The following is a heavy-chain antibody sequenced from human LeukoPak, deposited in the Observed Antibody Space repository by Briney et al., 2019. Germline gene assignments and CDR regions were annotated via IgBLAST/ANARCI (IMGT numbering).Heavy chain of an antibody. V-gene: IGHV4-39*01. CDR1: GGSISYSSYY. D-gene: IGHD5-24*01. CDR2: MYYSGST. CDR3: ASHGRMGTINPSY. Sequence: SETLSLTCTVSGGSISYSSYYWGWIRQPPGKGLEWIGSMYYSGSTYYNPSLKSRATISVDTSKNQFSLKLSSVTAADTAVYYCASHGRMGTINPSYWGQGTLVTVSS. J-gene: IGHJ4*02.